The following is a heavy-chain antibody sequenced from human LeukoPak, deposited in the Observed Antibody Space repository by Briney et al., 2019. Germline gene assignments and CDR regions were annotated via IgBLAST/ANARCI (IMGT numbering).Heavy chain of an antibody. D-gene: IGHD2-2*01. CDR2: INPNSGST. V-gene: IGHV1-8*01. CDR1: GYAFTSYD. Sequence: ASVKVSCKASGYAFTSYDINWVRQATGQGLEWMGWINPNSGSTDSAQKFQGRDTMTANKSISTAYMELNNLRSEDTAVYYCARLVGCGTTNCYSPDNWFDPWGQGTLVTVSS. CDR3: ARLVGCGTTNCYSPDNWFDP. J-gene: IGHJ5*02.